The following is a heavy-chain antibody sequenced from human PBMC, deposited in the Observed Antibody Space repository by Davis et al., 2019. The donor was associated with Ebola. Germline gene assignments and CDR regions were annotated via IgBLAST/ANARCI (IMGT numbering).Heavy chain of an antibody. CDR3: TSTTPDY. D-gene: IGHD1-26*01. CDR1: GFTFSGSA. CDR2: IRSKANSYAT. J-gene: IGHJ4*02. Sequence: GESLKISCAASGFTFSGSAMHWVRQASGKGLEWVGRIRSKANSYATAYAASVKGRFTISRDDSKNTAYLQMNSLKIEDTAVYYCTSTTPDYWGQGTLVTVSS. V-gene: IGHV3-73*01.